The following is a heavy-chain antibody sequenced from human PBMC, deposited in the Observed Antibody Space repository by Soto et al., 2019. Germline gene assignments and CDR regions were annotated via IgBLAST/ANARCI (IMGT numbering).Heavy chain of an antibody. V-gene: IGHV4-38-2*02. CDR3: AREGYDSSGYYPLVRY. CDR1: GYSISSGYY. D-gene: IGHD3-22*01. Sequence: SETLSLTCAVSGYSISSGYYWGWIRQPPGKGLEWIGSIYHSGSTYYNPSLKSRVTISVDTSKNQFSLKLSSVTAADTAVYYCAREGYDSSGYYPLVRYWSQGTLVT. J-gene: IGHJ4*02. CDR2: IYHSGST.